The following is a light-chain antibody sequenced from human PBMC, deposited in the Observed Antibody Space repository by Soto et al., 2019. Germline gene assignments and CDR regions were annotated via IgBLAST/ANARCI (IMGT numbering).Light chain of an antibody. Sequence: DIQMTQSPSSLSASVGDRVTIPCLASQSVTTYLHWYQHKPGKAPQLLIYGASRLQSGVPSRFSASGSATDFALTITSLQPEDFATYYCHQSYSNPPTFGQGTRLEIK. J-gene: IGKJ5*01. CDR1: QSVTTY. V-gene: IGKV1-39*01. CDR2: GAS. CDR3: HQSYSNPPT.